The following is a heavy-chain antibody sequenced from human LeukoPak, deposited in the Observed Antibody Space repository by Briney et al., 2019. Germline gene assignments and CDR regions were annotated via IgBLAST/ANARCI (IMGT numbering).Heavy chain of an antibody. CDR2: IYYSGST. CDR1: GGSISSYY. V-gene: IGHV4-59*08. J-gene: IGHJ6*03. CDR3: ARHFAFSYYYMDV. Sequence: SGTLSLTCTVSGGSISSYYWSWIRQPPGKGLEWIGYIYYSGSTNYNPSLKSRVTISVDTSKNQFSLKLSSVTAAGTAVYYCARHFAFSYYYMDVWGKGTTVTVSS.